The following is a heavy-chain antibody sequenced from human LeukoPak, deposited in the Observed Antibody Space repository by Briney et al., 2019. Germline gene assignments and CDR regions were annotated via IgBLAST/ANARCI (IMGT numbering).Heavy chain of an antibody. J-gene: IGHJ5*02. D-gene: IGHD6-13*01. CDR2: IYYSGST. V-gene: IGHV4-31*03. CDR1: GGSIISGGYY. Sequence: SETLSLTCTVSGGSIISGGYYWSWIRQHPGKGLEWIGYIYYSGSTYYNPSLKSRVTVSVDTSKNQFSLKLSSVTAAATAVYYCARTNSSSWYVSDPWGQGTLVTVSS. CDR3: ARTNSSSWYVSDP.